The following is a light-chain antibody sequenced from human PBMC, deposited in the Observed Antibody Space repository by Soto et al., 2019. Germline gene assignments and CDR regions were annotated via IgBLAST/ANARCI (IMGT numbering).Light chain of an antibody. CDR3: QQYGSSGT. CDR1: QSAGNF. Sequence: EIVMTQSPATLSVSPGETASLSCRASQSAGNFLAWYQQKPGQAPRLLIYGASTRATGIPARFSGSGSGTDFTLTISRLEPEDFAVYYCQQYGSSGTFGQGTKVDIK. CDR2: GAS. J-gene: IGKJ1*01. V-gene: IGKV3-15*01.